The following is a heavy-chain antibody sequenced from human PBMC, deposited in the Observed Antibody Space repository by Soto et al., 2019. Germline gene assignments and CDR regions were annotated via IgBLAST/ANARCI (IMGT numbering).Heavy chain of an antibody. J-gene: IGHJ5*02. CDR2: IGADNGDT. Sequence: QVQLVQSGAEVKKPGASVKVSCKASGYTFSTYGFSWVRQAPGQGLEWMGWIGADNGDTNYAQNFQGRGTMTTDTSTTTSYMELRSLTSDDTAVYFCARDWKGAEGCEPWGQGTRVTVPS. V-gene: IGHV1-18*01. D-gene: IGHD1-1*01. CDR3: ARDWKGAEGCEP. CDR1: GYTFSTYG.